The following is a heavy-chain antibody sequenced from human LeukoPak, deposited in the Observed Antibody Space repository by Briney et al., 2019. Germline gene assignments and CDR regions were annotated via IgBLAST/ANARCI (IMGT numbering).Heavy chain of an antibody. J-gene: IGHJ4*02. CDR3: ARTRGYSYGYVDY. Sequence: QPGGSLRFSCAASGFTFSSYAMHGVRQAPGKGLEWVAVISYDGSNKYYADSVKGRFTISRDNSKNTLYLQMNSLRAEDTAVYYCARTRGYSYGYVDYWGQGTLVTVSS. V-gene: IGHV3-30-3*01. CDR2: ISYDGSNK. CDR1: GFTFSSYA. D-gene: IGHD5-18*01.